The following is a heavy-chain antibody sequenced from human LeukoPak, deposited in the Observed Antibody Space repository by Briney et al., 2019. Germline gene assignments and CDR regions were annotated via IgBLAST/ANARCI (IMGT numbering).Heavy chain of an antibody. CDR2: ISYDGSNK. CDR1: GFTFSSYA. Sequence: GGSLRLSCAASGFTFSSYAMSWVRQAPGKGLEWVAVISYDGSNKYYADSVKGRFTISRDNSKNTLYLQMNSLRAEDTAVYYCARGMNSGSYLRLDYWGQGTLVTVSS. D-gene: IGHD1-26*01. J-gene: IGHJ4*02. CDR3: ARGMNSGSYLRLDY. V-gene: IGHV3-30-3*01.